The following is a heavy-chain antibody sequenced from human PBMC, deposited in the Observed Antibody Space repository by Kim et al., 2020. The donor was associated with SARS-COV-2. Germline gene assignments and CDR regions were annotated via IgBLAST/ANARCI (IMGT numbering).Heavy chain of an antibody. CDR2: ISWNSVTI. CDR3: VKDPAGSVQAAGHFDF. V-gene: IGHV3-9*01. D-gene: IGHD6-13*01. CDR1: GFTFGDYA. Sequence: GGSLRLSCAASGFTFGDYAMHGVRQIPGKGLEWVSGISWNSVTIDYAASVQGRFSISRDNAKSFLYLQMSSLRPEDTAIYYCVKDPAGSVQAAGHFDFWGQGTLVAVSS. J-gene: IGHJ4*02.